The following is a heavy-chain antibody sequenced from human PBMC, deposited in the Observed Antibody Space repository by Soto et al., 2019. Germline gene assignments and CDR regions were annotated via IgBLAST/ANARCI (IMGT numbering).Heavy chain of an antibody. CDR2: ISGSGGST. V-gene: IGHV3-23*01. CDR1: GFTFISYA. CDR3: AKDPPMVRETGVDY. Sequence: GGSLRLSRAAPGFTFISYALSWVRQAPGEGLGWVSAISGSGGSTYSADSVKGRFTNSRDNSKNTLYLQMNSLRAEDTAVYYCAKDPPMVRETGVDYWGQGTLVTVSS. D-gene: IGHD3-10*01. J-gene: IGHJ4*02.